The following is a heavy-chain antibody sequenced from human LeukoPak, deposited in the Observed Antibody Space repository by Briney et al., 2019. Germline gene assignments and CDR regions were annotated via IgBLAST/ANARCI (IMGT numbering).Heavy chain of an antibody. CDR3: ARGMVRSYYGLDV. CDR1: GLTVSDNY. J-gene: IGHJ6*02. Sequence: GGSLRLSCAASGLTVSDNYMTWVRQAPGKGLEWVSVIYSGGGTLYADSVKGRFTISRDISKNTVFLQMNSVRTEDTALYHCARGMVRSYYGLDVWGQGTTVIASS. V-gene: IGHV3-53*01. CDR2: IYSGGGT. D-gene: IGHD3-10*01.